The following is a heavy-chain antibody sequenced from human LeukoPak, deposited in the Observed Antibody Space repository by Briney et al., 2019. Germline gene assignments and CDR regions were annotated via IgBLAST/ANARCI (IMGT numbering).Heavy chain of an antibody. D-gene: IGHD3-10*01. Sequence: GGSLRLSCVDSGFTSSNYAMSWVRQAPGGGLEWVAAISGNGGTTYYADSVKGRFTISRDNSKSTLYLQMNSLRAEDTALYYCVKDTGLIRGVPDYWGQGTLVTVSS. V-gene: IGHV3-23*01. CDR1: GFTSSNYA. J-gene: IGHJ4*02. CDR2: ISGNGGTT. CDR3: VKDTGLIRGVPDY.